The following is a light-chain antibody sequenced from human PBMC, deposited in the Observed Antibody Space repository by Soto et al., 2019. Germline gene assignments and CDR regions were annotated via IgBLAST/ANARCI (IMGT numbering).Light chain of an antibody. Sequence: NFMLTQPHSVSESPGKTVTISCTRSSGSIASNYVQWYQQRPGSSPTTVIYEDNRRPPGVPDRFSGSIDSSSNSASLTISGLKTEDEADYYCQSYDSSNQVFGGGTKLTVL. CDR1: SGSIASNY. V-gene: IGLV6-57*01. J-gene: IGLJ2*01. CDR2: EDN. CDR3: QSYDSSNQV.